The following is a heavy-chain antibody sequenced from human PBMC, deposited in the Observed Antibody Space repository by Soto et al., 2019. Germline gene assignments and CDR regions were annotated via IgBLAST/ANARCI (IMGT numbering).Heavy chain of an antibody. J-gene: IGHJ6*03. CDR1: GYVFPSYD. Sequence: QVQLVQSGAEVKKPGASVRVSCKASGYVFPSYDITWVRQAPGHGLEWMGWVNPGSGYKGYAQNFQGRVTLTRNMSISTVYMELSSLRSEDTAVYYCARADPSHSYMDVWGKGTTVTVSS. V-gene: IGHV1-8*02. CDR2: VNPGSGYK. CDR3: ARADPSHSYMDV.